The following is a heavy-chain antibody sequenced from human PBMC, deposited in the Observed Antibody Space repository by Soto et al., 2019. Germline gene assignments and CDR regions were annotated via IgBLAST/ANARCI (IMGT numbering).Heavy chain of an antibody. CDR2: ISSNSAYI. J-gene: IGHJ5*02. CDR3: TRDASRDSSARGWFDP. D-gene: IGHD6-13*01. CDR1: GFTFRSFT. Sequence: XVSLRLSCAASGFTFRSFTMNWVRQAPGKGLEWVSTISSNSAYIYYTDALRGRFTISRDNAKNSLHLQMDSLRAEDTAVYYCTRDASRDSSARGWFDPWGPGTLVTVSS. V-gene: IGHV3-21*01.